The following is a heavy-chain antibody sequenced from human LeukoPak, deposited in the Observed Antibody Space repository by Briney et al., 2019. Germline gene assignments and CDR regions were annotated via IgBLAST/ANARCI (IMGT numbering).Heavy chain of an antibody. CDR3: VRQPCYGSGSYYCRYFDY. D-gene: IGHD3-10*01. Sequence: PSETLSLTCTVSGGSISSSSYYWGWIRQPPGKGLEWIGSIYYSGSTYYNPSLKSRVTISVDTSKNQFSLKLSSVTAADTAVYYCVRQPCYGSGSYYCRYFDYWGQGTLVTVSS. CDR2: IYYSGST. CDR1: GGSISSSSYY. V-gene: IGHV4-39*01. J-gene: IGHJ4*02.